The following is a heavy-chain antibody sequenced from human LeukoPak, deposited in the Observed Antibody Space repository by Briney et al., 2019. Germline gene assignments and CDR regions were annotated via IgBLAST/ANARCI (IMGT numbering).Heavy chain of an antibody. D-gene: IGHD2-21*02. CDR3: TTYIVVVTATPKFSDLNYLLNDY. CDR1: GFTFSNTW. CDR2: IKSKTDGGTT. Sequence: SGGSLRLSCAASGFTFSNTWMSWVRQAPGKGLEWVGRIKSKTDGGTTDYAAPVKGRFTISRDDSKNTLYLQMNSLKTEDTAVYYCTTYIVVVTATPKFSDLNYLLNDYWGQGTLVTVSS. J-gene: IGHJ4*02. V-gene: IGHV3-15*01.